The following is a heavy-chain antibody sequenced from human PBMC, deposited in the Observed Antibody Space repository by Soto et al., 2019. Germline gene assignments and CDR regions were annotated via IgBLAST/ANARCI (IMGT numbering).Heavy chain of an antibody. D-gene: IGHD6-19*01. CDR3: ARAKPSYPAVAGGVFAY. CDR2: ISSSSSYI. CDR1: GFTFSSYS. V-gene: IGHV3-21*01. Sequence: EVQLVESGGGLVKPGGSLRLSCAASGFTFSSYSMNWVRQAPGKGLEWVSSISSSSSYIYYADSVKGRFTISRDNAKNXXYLQMNSLRAEDTAVYYCARAKPSYPAVAGGVFAYWGQGTLVTVSS. J-gene: IGHJ4*02.